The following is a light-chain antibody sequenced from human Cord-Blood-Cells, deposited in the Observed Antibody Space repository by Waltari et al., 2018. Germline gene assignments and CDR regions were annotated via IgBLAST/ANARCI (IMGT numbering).Light chain of an antibody. Sequence: PARTLPASVSGPPGHWITISCTGTSSAVGCFNRVFWYQLHPGKAPNLMIYEGSKRPSGVSNRFSGSKSGNTASLTISGLQAEDEADYYCCSYACSSTWVCGGGTKLTVL. CDR3: CSYACSSTWV. CDR1: SSAVGCFNR. CDR2: EGS. J-gene: IGLJ3*02. V-gene: IGLV2-23*01.